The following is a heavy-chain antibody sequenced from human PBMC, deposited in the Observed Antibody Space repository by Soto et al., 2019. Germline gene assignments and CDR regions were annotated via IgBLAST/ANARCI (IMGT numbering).Heavy chain of an antibody. CDR3: ARVEMATRTGFDY. CDR2: IRNKANGYST. CDR1: GFTFSSYA. Sequence: GSLRLSCAASGFTFSSYAMSWVRQAPGKGLEWVGRIRNKANGYSTDYAASVKGRFTVSRDDSKNSLYLQMNSLKTEDTAIYYCARVEMATRTGFDYWGQGTLVTV. V-gene: IGHV3-72*01. J-gene: IGHJ4*02. D-gene: IGHD5-12*01.